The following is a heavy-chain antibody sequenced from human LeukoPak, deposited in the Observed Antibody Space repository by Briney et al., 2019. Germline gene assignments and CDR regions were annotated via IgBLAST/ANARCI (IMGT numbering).Heavy chain of an antibody. Sequence: SETLSLTCTVSGGSISSYYWGWIRQPPGKGLEWIGSIYYSGSTYYNPSLKSRVTISVATSKNQFSLKLSSVTAADTAVYYCARVSGHADWGQGTLVTVSS. V-gene: IGHV4-39*01. CDR2: IYYSGST. CDR1: GGSISSYY. D-gene: IGHD3-10*01. CDR3: ARVSGHAD. J-gene: IGHJ4*02.